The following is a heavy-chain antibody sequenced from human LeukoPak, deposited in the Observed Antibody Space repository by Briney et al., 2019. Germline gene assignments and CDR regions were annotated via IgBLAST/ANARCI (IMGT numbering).Heavy chain of an antibody. J-gene: IGHJ4*02. Sequence: GRSLRVSCAASGFPFSSYTLTWVRQAPGKGRARASYVSASGRATYYGDSVKGRFTISRDNAKNSVYMQMNSLRDEDTAVYYCARISGLGAREYLDHWGQGTLVTVSS. V-gene: IGHV3-48*02. CDR2: VSASGRAT. D-gene: IGHD2/OR15-2a*01. CDR1: GFPFSSYT. CDR3: ARISGLGAREYLDH.